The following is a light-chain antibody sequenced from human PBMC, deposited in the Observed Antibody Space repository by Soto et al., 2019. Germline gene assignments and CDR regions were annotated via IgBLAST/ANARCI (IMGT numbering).Light chain of an antibody. Sequence: QSVLTQPPSVSGATGQRVTISCTGSSFNIGAGYDVHWYQQLPGTAPKLLIYGNNNRPSGVPDRFSGSKSGTSASLAITGLQAEDEADYYCQSYDSSLSGSVFGGGTQLTVL. V-gene: IGLV1-40*01. CDR1: SFNIGAGYD. CDR2: GNN. CDR3: QSYDSSLSGSV. J-gene: IGLJ3*02.